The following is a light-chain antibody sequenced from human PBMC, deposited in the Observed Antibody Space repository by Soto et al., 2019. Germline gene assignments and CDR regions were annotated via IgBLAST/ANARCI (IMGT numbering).Light chain of an antibody. CDR2: DAS. Sequence: DIQMTQSPSTLSASVGDRVTITCRASQSISSWLAWYQQKPGKAPKLLIYDASSLESGVPSRFSGSGSGTEFTLTISSLQPDDFATYYCLHHYVFPLAFGGGTKVDIK. CDR1: QSISSW. V-gene: IGKV1-5*01. J-gene: IGKJ4*01. CDR3: LHHYVFPLA.